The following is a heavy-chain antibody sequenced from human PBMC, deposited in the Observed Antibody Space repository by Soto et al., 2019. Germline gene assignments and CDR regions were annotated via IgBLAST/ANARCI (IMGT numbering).Heavy chain of an antibody. V-gene: IGHV3-11*01. D-gene: IGHD3-9*01. CDR1: GFTFSDYY. Sequence: GGSLRLSCAASGFTFSDYYMSWIRQAPGKGLEWVSYISSSGSTIYYADSVKGRFTISRDNAKNSLYLQMNSLRAEDTAVYYCAREKERYFDWHPLDPWGQGTLVTVSS. J-gene: IGHJ5*02. CDR2: ISSSGSTI. CDR3: AREKERYFDWHPLDP.